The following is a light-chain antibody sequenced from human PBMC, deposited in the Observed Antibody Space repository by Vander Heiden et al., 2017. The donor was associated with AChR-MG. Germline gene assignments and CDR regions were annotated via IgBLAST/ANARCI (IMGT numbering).Light chain of an antibody. J-gene: IGKJ2*01. CDR3: QQYYSEPLT. CDR2: WAS. V-gene: IGKV4-1*01. Sequence: IVMTQSPDSLAVSLGERATINRKSSQSLLSNNKDFLAWFQQRPGQPPKLLLYWASTRASGAPDRFSGAGSGTDFTLTISNLQAEDVAVYYCQQYYSEPLTFGQGTKLQVK. CDR1: QSLLSNNKDF.